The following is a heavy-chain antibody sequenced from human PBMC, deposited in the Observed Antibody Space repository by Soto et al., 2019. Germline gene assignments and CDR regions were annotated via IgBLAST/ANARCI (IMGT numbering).Heavy chain of an antibody. CDR2: ISWISDNI. CDR3: VTDRDYGSGSLRFDL. J-gene: IGHJ4*02. D-gene: IGHD3-10*01. V-gene: IGHV3-9*01. Sequence: EVQLVESGGDLVQPGSSLRLSCAASGFNFDDYAMYWVRQAPGKSPEWVSGISWISDNIGYADPVKGRFIISRDNAKISLYVQMNSLRAEDRAWYYLVTDRDYGSGSLRFDLWGEGPLVT. CDR1: GFNFDDYA.